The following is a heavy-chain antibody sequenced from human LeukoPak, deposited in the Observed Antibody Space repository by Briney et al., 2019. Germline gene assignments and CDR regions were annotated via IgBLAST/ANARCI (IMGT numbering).Heavy chain of an antibody. CDR1: GGSISSYY. CDR3: ARTPQYSSGWHYFDY. V-gene: IGHV4-59*01. D-gene: IGHD6-19*01. CDR2: IYYSGSS. J-gene: IGHJ4*02. Sequence: SETLSLTCTVSGGSISSYYWSWLRQPRGKGLEWIGYIYYSGSSSYNPSLKRRVNISVETSKNQFSLKLSSVTAADTAVYYCARTPQYSSGWHYFDYWGQGTLVTVSS.